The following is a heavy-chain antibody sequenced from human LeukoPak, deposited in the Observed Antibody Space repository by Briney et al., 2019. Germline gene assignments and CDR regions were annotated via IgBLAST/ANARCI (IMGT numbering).Heavy chain of an antibody. CDR3: ARGPSGYHNT. J-gene: IGHJ4*02. CDR1: GFTFSSYD. D-gene: IGHD5-12*01. Sequence: GGSLRLSCAASGFTFSSYDMHWVRQAPGKGLEWVAFLQYDGSNKYYANSVKGRFTISRDNSKNTLYLQMNSLRTDDTAMYYCARGPSGYHNTGGQGTLVTVSS. CDR2: LQYDGSNK. V-gene: IGHV3-30*02.